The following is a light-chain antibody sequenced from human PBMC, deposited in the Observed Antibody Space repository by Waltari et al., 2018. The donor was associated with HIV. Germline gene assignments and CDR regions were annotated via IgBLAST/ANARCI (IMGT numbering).Light chain of an antibody. J-gene: IGLJ1*01. CDR3: AAWDDSLLYV. CDR2: RNN. V-gene: IGLV1-47*01. CDR1: SSNIGSNY. Sequence: QSVLTQPPSASGTPGQRVTISCSGSSSNIGSNYVYWYQQLPGTAPKLLISRNNQRLSAFPDRFSGSKSGTSASLAISGVRSEDEADYYCAAWDDSLLYVFGTGTKVTVL.